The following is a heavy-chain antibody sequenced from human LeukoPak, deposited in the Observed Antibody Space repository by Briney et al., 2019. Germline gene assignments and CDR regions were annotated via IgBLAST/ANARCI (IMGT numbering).Heavy chain of an antibody. CDR3: ARDDNYGSGQPDD. Sequence: ASVKVSCKTSGGTFSSYTISWVRQAPGQGLEWMGWISGYNGNTNYAQKSQGRVTMTTDTSTSTVYMELRSLRSDDTAVYYCARDDNYGSGQPDDWGQGTLVTVSS. CDR1: GGTFSSYT. V-gene: IGHV1-18*01. J-gene: IGHJ4*02. CDR2: ISGYNGNT. D-gene: IGHD3-10*01.